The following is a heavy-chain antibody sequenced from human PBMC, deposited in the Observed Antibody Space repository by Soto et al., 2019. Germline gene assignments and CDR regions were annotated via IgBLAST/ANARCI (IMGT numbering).Heavy chain of an antibody. V-gene: IGHV4-30-2*01. Sequence: PSETLSLTCAVSGGSISSGGYSWSWIRQPPGKGLEWIGYIYHSGSTYYNPSLKSRVTIPVDRSKNQFSLKLSSVTAADTAVYYCARVTGYGDKINWFDPWGQGTLVTVSS. D-gene: IGHD4-17*01. CDR3: ARVTGYGDKINWFDP. CDR2: IYHSGST. J-gene: IGHJ5*02. CDR1: GGSISSGGYS.